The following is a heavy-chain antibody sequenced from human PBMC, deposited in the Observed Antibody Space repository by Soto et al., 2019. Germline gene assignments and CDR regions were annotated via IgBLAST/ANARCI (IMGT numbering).Heavy chain of an antibody. CDR1: GGSFSGYY. CDR3: ARSGYCSSTSCYYYYYYGMDV. Sequence: PSETLSLTCAVYGGSFSGYYWSWIRQPPGKGLEWIGEINHSGSTNYNPSLKSRVTISVDTSKNQFSLKLSSVTAADTAVYYCARSGYCSSTSCYYYYYYGMDVWGQGTTVTVYS. D-gene: IGHD2-2*03. CDR2: INHSGST. V-gene: IGHV4-34*01. J-gene: IGHJ6*02.